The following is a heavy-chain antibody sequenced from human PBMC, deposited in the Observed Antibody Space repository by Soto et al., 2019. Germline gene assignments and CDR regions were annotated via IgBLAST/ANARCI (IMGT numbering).Heavy chain of an antibody. Sequence: PSETLSLTCFVSGGSIRGGDYYWSWIRQPAWKGLEWIGYISYSGSTYYNPSLMSRVSISVDRSKNQFSLNLNSVTAADTAVYYCARAHRDLQQLVHYYYGMDVWGQGTTVTVSS. J-gene: IGHJ6*02. D-gene: IGHD6-13*01. V-gene: IGHV4-30-4*01. CDR2: ISYSGST. CDR1: GGSIRGGDYY. CDR3: ARAHRDLQQLVHYYYGMDV.